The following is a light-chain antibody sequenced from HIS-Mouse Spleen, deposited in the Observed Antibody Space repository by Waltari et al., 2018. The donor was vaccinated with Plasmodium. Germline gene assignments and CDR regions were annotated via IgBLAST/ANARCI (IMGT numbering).Light chain of an antibody. CDR2: WAS. Sequence: DIVMTQSPDSLAVSLGERATINCKSSQSVLYSSNNKNYLAWYQQKPVQPPKLLIYWASTRESGVPDRVSGSGSGTDFTLTISSLQTEEVAVYYCQQYYSTPYTFGQGTKLEIK. CDR3: QQYYSTPYT. J-gene: IGKJ2*01. V-gene: IGKV4-1*01. CDR1: QSVLYSSNNKNY.